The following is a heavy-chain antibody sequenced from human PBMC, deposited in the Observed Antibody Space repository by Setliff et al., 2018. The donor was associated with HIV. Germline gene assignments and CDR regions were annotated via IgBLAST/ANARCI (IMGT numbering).Heavy chain of an antibody. J-gene: IGHJ5*02. D-gene: IGHD2-2*02. Sequence: PSETLSLTCTVSGDSITNDDYYWGWIRQPPGKGLEWIAIIHYNGRTYYDPSLKSRVTIFVDTSKTQFYLKLRSVTASDTAVYYCTRYTSKVDWFDPWGQGTLVTVSS. V-gene: IGHV4-39*01. CDR1: GDSITNDDYY. CDR3: TRYTSKVDWFDP. CDR2: IHYNGRT.